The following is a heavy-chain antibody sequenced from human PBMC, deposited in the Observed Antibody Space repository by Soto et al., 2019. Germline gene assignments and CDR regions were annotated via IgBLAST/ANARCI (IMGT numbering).Heavy chain of an antibody. CDR2: ISSSSSTI. CDR3: ARVGTDMATIDY. J-gene: IGHJ4*02. V-gene: IGHV3-48*02. Sequence: PGGSLRLSCAASGFTFSSYSMNWVRHAPGKGREWVSYISSSSSTIYYEDSVKGRFTTSRDNAKNSLYLQMNSLRDEDTAVYYCARVGTDMATIDYWGQGTLVTVSS. D-gene: IGHD5-12*01. CDR1: GFTFSSYS.